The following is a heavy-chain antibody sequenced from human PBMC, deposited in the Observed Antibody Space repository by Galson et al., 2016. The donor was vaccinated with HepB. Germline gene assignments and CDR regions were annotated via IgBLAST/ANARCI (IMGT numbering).Heavy chain of an antibody. J-gene: IGHJ4*02. CDR3: AIPGPYGSGLRYSFDY. D-gene: IGHD3-10*01. CDR2: LRLEDGVT. V-gene: IGHV1-24*01. Sequence: SVKVSCKVSGYTLTELAMQWVRQAPGEGLEWMGGLRLEDGVTIYARKFQGRVTMTEDTSTDTAYMELSGLRSEDTAVYYCAIPGPYGSGLRYSFDYWGQGTLVTFSS. CDR1: GYTLTELA.